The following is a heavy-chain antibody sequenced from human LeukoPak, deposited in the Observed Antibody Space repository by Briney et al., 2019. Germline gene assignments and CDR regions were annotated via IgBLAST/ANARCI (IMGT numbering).Heavy chain of an antibody. D-gene: IGHD6-13*01. Sequence: GGSLRLSCTASGFTFSNSWMHWVRQAPGKGLVWVSRINPDGRTINYADSVKGRFTISRDNSKNTLYLQMNSLRAEDTAVYYCACSSWCPNWFDPWGQGTLVTVSS. J-gene: IGHJ5*02. CDR2: INPDGRTI. V-gene: IGHV3-74*01. CDR3: ACSSWCPNWFDP. CDR1: GFTFSNSW.